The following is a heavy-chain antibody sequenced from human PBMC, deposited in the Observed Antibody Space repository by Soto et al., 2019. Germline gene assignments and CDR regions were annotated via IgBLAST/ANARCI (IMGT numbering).Heavy chain of an antibody. D-gene: IGHD3-10*01. Sequence: EVQLLESGGGLVQPGGSLRLSCAASGFTFNNYAITWVRQAPGKGLEWVSAISGGGDTTSYADSVKCRFTVSRDGSKNTLYLQMSSLRAEDTALYYCAKGRGGSGSLTPRVDFWGQGTLVTVSS. J-gene: IGHJ4*02. V-gene: IGHV3-23*01. CDR3: AKGRGGSGSLTPRVDF. CDR2: ISGGGDTT. CDR1: GFTFNNYA.